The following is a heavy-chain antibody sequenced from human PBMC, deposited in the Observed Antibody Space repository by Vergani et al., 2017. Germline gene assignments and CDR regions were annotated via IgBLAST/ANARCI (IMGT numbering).Heavy chain of an antibody. J-gene: IGHJ2*01. V-gene: IGHV3-9*01. Sequence: EVQLVESGGGLVQPGRSLRLSCAASGFTFDDYAMHWVRQAPGKGLEWVSGINWNGDSIAYADSVKGRFTISRDNAKNSLYRQMNSLRAEDTALYYCVKDIAASGNDWYFDLGGRGTLVTVSS. D-gene: IGHD6-13*01. CDR2: INWNGDSI. CDR3: VKDIAASGNDWYFDL. CDR1: GFTFDDYA.